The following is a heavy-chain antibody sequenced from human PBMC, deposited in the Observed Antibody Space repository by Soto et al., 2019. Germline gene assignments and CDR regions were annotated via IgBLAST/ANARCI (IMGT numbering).Heavy chain of an antibody. V-gene: IGHV1-46*01. D-gene: IGHD3-16*02. CDR3: ARDLLMITFGGVIAGPLGQYGMDV. J-gene: IGHJ6*02. CDR1: GYTFTSYY. Sequence: ASVKVSCKASGYTFTSYYMHWVRQAPGQGLEWMGIINPSGGSTSYAQKVQGRVTMTRDTSTSTVYMELSSLRSEDTAVYYCARDLLMITFGGVIAGPLGQYGMDVWGQGTTVTVSS. CDR2: INPSGGST.